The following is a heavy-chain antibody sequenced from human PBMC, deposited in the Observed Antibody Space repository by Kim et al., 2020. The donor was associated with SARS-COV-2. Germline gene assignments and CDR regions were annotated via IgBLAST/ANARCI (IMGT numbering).Heavy chain of an antibody. D-gene: IGHD6-13*01. Sequence: GGSLRLSCVASGFTFSSYALTWVRQAPGKGLEWVSSLCVRDDPTDTDSVKGRCTISRDNYTNTVHLQMNSLKAEDTAVYYCATTTAGGTKEGFDYWGPGTLVTVSS. CDR3: ATTTAGGTKEGFDY. CDR1: GFTFSSYA. V-gene: IGHV3-23*01. J-gene: IGHJ4*02. CDR2: LCVRDDPT.